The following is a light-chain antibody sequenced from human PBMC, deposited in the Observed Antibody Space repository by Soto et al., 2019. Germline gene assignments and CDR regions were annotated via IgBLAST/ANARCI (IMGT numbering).Light chain of an antibody. V-gene: IGLV1-36*01. CDR1: SSNLGNNA. J-gene: IGLJ3*02. CDR2: YDD. CDR3: ASWDDDLNGPL. Sequence: QSVLTQPPSVSEAPRQRVTISCSGSSSNLGNNAVNWYQQVPGKAPKLLIHYDDRVASGVSDRFSGSKSGTSASLAISGLQSEDEADYYCASWDDDLNGPLFGGGTKLTVL.